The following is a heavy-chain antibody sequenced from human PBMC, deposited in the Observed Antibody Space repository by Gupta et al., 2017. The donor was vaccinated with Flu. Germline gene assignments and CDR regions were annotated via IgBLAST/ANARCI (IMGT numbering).Heavy chain of an antibody. CDR1: IFSNYG. D-gene: IGHD3-22*01. Sequence: IFSNYGRNWVRQGPGKGLEWVSYISGRGTTIYYADSVKGRFTISRDNAKNSLYLQMKSLRVEDTAVYYWSSDYYDNSDTHFWGQGTLVTVSS. V-gene: IGHV3-48*01. CDR2: ISGRGTTI. J-gene: IGHJ4*02. CDR3: SSDYYDNSDTHF.